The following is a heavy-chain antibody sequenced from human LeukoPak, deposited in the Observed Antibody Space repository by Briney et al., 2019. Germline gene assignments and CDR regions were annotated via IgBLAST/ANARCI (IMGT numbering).Heavy chain of an antibody. V-gene: IGHV3-20*04. Sequence: PGGSLRLSCAGSGFTLSSNWMHWVRQAPGKGLEWVSTINWNGGSTGYADSVKGRFTISRDNAKNSLYLQMNSLRAEDTALYYCARVSDISVAAYFDYWGQGTLVTVSS. CDR1: GFTLSSNW. CDR2: INWNGGST. D-gene: IGHD6-19*01. CDR3: ARVSDISVAAYFDY. J-gene: IGHJ4*02.